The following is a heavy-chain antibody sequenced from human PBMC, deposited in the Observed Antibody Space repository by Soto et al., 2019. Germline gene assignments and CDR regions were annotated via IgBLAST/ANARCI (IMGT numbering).Heavy chain of an antibody. J-gene: IGHJ4*02. D-gene: IGHD5-18*01. CDR3: ARGDGDYNDGNGYLGRH. V-gene: IGHV3-74*01. Sequence: EVQLVESGGGLVQPGGSLRLSCAASGFTFSSYWMHWVRQAPGKGLVWVSRIKSDGSGTYYADSVKGRLTISRDNAKNTLDRQRNSLRAEDTAVYYCARGDGDYNDGNGYLGRHWGQGTLVTVSS. CDR2: IKSDGSGT. CDR1: GFTFSSYW.